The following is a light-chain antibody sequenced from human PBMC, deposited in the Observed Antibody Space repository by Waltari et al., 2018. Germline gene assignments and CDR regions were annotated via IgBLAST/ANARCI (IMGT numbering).Light chain of an antibody. V-gene: IGLV3-21*04. CDR3: QVWDDVTDSGV. Sequence: YVLTQPPSASVDPGTTARSTCGGGNIGRKSVNWYQQKPGQAHVLVRFYDSDRPSEIPERFSGSNSGNTATLTISWVEAGDEADYHCQVWDDVTDSGVFGGGTKLTVL. J-gene: IGLJ3*02. CDR1: NIGRKS. CDR2: YDS.